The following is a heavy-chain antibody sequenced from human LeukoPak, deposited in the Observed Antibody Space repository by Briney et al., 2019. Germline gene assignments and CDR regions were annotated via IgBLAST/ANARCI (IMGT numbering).Heavy chain of an antibody. CDR3: ARRQGCSNTACPPDY. D-gene: IGHD2-2*01. V-gene: IGHV5-51*01. CDR1: GFSFNMYW. Sequence: GESLKISCKGSGFSFNMYWIGWVRQMPGKGLEGMGIIYPGDSDTRYSPSFQAQVHISGDKSISTAYPQWSSLKASDTAMYYCARRQGCSNTACPPDYWGEGTLVTVSS. J-gene: IGHJ4*02. CDR2: IYPGDSDT.